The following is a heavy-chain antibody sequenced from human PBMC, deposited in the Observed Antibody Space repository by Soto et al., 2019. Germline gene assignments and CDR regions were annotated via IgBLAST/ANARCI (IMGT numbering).Heavy chain of an antibody. CDR3: ARVGDSSGYYFHFDY. D-gene: IGHD3-22*01. V-gene: IGHV1-46*01. J-gene: IGHJ4*02. CDR1: GYTFTSYY. Sequence: QVQLVQSGAEVKKPGASVKVSCKASGYTFTSYYMHWVRQAPGQGLECMGIINPSGGSTSYAQKFQGRVTMTRDTSTSTVYMELSSLRSEDTAVYYCARVGDSSGYYFHFDYWGQGTLVTVSS. CDR2: INPSGGST.